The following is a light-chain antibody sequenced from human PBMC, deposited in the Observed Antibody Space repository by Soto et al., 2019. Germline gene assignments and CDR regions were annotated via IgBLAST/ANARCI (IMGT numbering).Light chain of an antibody. CDR2: DAS. CDR3: QQGGNWPLT. Sequence: EIVLTQSPATLSLSPGEGATVSSRASQSVSSHLAWYQQKRGQAPRLLIYDASSRASGIPARFSGRGSGTDFTLTISYLEPEDFAIYYFQQGGNWPLTFGQGTRLEI. V-gene: IGKV3-11*01. CDR1: QSVSSH. J-gene: IGKJ5*01.